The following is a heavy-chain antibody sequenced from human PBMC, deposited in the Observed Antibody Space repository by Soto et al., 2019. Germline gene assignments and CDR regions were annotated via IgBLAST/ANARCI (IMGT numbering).Heavy chain of an antibody. CDR3: ASRYCGGDCYFDY. V-gene: IGHV1-69*02. Sequence: QVQLVQSGAEVKKPGSSVKVSCKASGGTFSSYTISWVRQAPGQGLEWMGRIIPILGIANYAQKFQGRVTITADKSTSTAYMERSSLRTEDTAVYYCASRYCGGDCYFDYWGQGTLVTVSS. J-gene: IGHJ4*02. D-gene: IGHD2-21*02. CDR1: GGTFSSYT. CDR2: IIPILGIA.